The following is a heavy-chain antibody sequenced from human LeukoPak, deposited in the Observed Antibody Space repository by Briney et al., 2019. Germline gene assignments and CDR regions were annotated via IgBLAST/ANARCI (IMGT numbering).Heavy chain of an antibody. CDR3: ATGGAYRDAFDI. D-gene: IGHD3-10*01. V-gene: IGHV1-69*11. J-gene: IGHJ3*02. CDR2: IIAILSQT. Sequence: ASVKVSCKASGGTFSTYAINWVRQAPGQGLEWMGRIIAILSQTNFAQKFQGRVSITADESTPTAHMELSSLRSEDTAVYYCATGGAYRDAFDIWGQGTLVTVSS. CDR1: GGTFSTYA.